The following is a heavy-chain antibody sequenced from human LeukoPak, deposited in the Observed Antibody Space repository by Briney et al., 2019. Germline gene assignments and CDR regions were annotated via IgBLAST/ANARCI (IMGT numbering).Heavy chain of an antibody. D-gene: IGHD3-10*01. J-gene: IGHJ4*02. V-gene: IGHV3-23*01. CDR1: GFTFSSYA. CDR3: ATDQGSGITYFDY. CDR2: ISGSGGST. Sequence: GGSLRLSCAASGFTFSSYAMSWVRQAPGKGLEWVSAISGSGGSTYYADSVKGRFTISRDNSKNTLYLQMNSLRAEDTAVYYCATDQGSGITYFDYWGQGTLVTVSS.